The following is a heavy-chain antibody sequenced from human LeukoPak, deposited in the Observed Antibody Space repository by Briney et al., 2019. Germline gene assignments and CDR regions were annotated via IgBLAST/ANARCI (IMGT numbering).Heavy chain of an antibody. CDR1: GFTFSSYSMN. J-gene: IGHJ4*02. Sequence: GSLRLSCAASGFTFSSYSMNWVRQPPGKGLEWIGSIYYSGSTYYNPSLKSRVTISVDTSKNQFSLKLSSVTAADTAVYYCARRSYGFLYYFDYWGQGTLVTVSS. CDR2: IYYSGST. V-gene: IGHV4-39*01. D-gene: IGHD2/OR15-2a*01. CDR3: ARRSYGFLYYFDY.